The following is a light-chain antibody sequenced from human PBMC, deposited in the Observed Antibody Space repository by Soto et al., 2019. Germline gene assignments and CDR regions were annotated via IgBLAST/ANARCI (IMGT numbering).Light chain of an antibody. CDR3: SSYTIRSTLV. CDR2: EVT. CDR1: GSDVGGYNY. J-gene: IGLJ1*01. Sequence: QSALTQPASVSGSPGQSITISCTGTGSDVGGYNYVSWYQQHPGRAPKLLISEVTNRPSGVSNRFSGSKSGNTASLTISGLQAEDEADYYFSSYTIRSTLVFGTGTKLTVL. V-gene: IGLV2-14*01.